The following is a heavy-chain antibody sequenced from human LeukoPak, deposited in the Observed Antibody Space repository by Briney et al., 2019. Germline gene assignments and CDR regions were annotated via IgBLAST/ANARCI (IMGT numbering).Heavy chain of an antibody. J-gene: IGHJ6*03. CDR3: ARENWNDAPGPYYYYMDV. V-gene: IGHV1-2*02. CDR1: GYTFTGYY. CDR2: INPNSGGT. D-gene: IGHD1-1*01. Sequence: ASVKVSCKASGYTFTGYYMHWVRQAPGQGLEWMGWINPNSGGTNYAQKFQGRVTMTRDTSISTAYMELSRLRSDDTAVYYCARENWNDAPGPYYYYMDVWGKGTTVTISS.